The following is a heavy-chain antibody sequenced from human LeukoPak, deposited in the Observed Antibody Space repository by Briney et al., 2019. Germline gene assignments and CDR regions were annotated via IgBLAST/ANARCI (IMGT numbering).Heavy chain of an antibody. CDR1: GFTFSSYG. CDR2: ISYDGSNK. CDR3: AKDREGYPSYYFDY. V-gene: IGHV3-30*18. D-gene: IGHD6-13*01. J-gene: IGHJ4*02. Sequence: PGGSLRLSCAASGFTFSSYGMHWVRQAPGKGLEWVAVISYDGSNKYYADSVKGRFTISRDNSKNTLYLQMNSLRAEDTAVYYRAKDREGYPSYYFDYWGQGTLVTVSS.